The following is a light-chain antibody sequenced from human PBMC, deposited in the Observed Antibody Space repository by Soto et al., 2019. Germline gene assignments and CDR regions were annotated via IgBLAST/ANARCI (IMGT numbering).Light chain of an antibody. CDR3: QQDKSYSPWT. CDR2: KAS. J-gene: IGKJ1*01. CDR1: QSISSW. Sequence: DIQMTQSPSTLSASVGDRVTITCRASQSISSWLAWYQQKPGKAPKLLIYKASSLESGVPSRFSGSGSGTEFTRTISSLQPDDFGTYYCQQDKSYSPWTFGQGTKFEIK. V-gene: IGKV1-5*03.